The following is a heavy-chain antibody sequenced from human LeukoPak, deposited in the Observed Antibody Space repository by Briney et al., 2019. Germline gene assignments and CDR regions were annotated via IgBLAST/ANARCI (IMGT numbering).Heavy chain of an antibody. Sequence: GGSLRLSCAASGFTFSSYAMSWVRQAPGKGLEWVSAISGSGGSTYYADSVKGRFTISRDNSKNTLYLQMNSLRAEDTAVYYCAILTYYDILTGPFDYWGQGTLVTVSS. D-gene: IGHD3-9*01. CDR2: ISGSGGST. J-gene: IGHJ4*02. CDR3: AILTYYDILTGPFDY. V-gene: IGHV3-23*01. CDR1: GFTFSSYA.